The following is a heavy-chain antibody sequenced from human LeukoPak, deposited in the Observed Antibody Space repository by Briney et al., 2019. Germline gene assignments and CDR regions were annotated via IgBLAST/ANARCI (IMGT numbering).Heavy chain of an antibody. CDR3: AREIFLGAAAAGY. CDR2: SSSDETYK. J-gene: IGHJ4*02. V-gene: IGHV3-30-3*01. CDR1: GFPFTVYP. Sequence: GGSLRLSCAASGFPFTVYPTHWVRQAPGKGLEWVSVSSSDETYKFYADSVRGRFTISRDNSKNRLYLQMSDLRAEDTAVYYCAREIFLGAAAAGYWGQGTLVTVSS. D-gene: IGHD6-13*01.